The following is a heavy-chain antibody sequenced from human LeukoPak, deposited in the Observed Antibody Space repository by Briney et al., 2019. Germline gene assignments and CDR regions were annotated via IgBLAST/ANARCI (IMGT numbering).Heavy chain of an antibody. CDR2: ISNSGSSI. V-gene: IGHV3-11*04. D-gene: IGHD4-11*01. CDR3: ARVRVDRAYSNYGRRYYMDV. J-gene: IGHJ6*03. Sequence: PGGSLRLSCAASGFTFSDSYMTWIRQAPGKGLEWVSYISNSGSSIYYADSVKGRFTTSRDNAKSSLYLQMNSLRAEDTAVYYCARVRVDRAYSNYGRRYYMDVWGKGTTITVSS. CDR1: GFTFSDSY.